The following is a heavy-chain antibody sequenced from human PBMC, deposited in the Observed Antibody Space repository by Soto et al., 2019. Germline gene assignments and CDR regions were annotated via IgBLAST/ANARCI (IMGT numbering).Heavy chain of an antibody. CDR3: ARAPWGVFPFDY. D-gene: IGHD3-16*01. CDR1: GFTFSSYW. Sequence: GGSLRLSCAASGFTFSSYWMHWVRQAPGKGLVWDSRINSDGSSTSYADSVKGRFTISRDNAKNTLYLQMNSLRAEDTAVYYCARAPWGVFPFDYWGQGTLVTVSS. J-gene: IGHJ4*02. V-gene: IGHV3-74*01. CDR2: INSDGSST.